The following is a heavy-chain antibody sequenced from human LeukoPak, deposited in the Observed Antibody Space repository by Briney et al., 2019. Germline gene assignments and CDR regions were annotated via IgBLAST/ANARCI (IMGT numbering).Heavy chain of an antibody. CDR3: TTRAVAGSSPY. Sequence: GGSLRLSCAASGFTFSSYSMNWVRQAPGKGLEWVGRIKSKTDGGTIDYAALVRGRFTISRDDSKDTLFLQMNSLKTEDTAVYYCTTRAVAGSSPYWGQGTLVTVSS. V-gene: IGHV3-15*01. CDR1: GFTFSSYS. CDR2: IKSKTDGGTI. D-gene: IGHD6-19*01. J-gene: IGHJ4*02.